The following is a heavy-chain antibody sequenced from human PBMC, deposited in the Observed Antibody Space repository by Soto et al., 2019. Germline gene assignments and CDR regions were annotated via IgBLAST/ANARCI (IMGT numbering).Heavy chain of an antibody. J-gene: IGHJ6*02. D-gene: IGHD3-9*01. CDR2: INHSGST. Sequence: PSETLSLTCGVYGGSFSGYYWSWIRQPPGKGLEWIGEINHSGSTNYNPSLKSRVTISVDTSKNQFSLKLSSVTAADTAVYYCASGHSRAFDWLFWNYYYGMDVWGQGTTVTVSS. V-gene: IGHV4-34*01. CDR3: ASGHSRAFDWLFWNYYYGMDV. CDR1: GGSFSGYY.